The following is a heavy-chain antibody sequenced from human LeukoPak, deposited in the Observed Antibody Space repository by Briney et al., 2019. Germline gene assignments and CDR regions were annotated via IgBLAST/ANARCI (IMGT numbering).Heavy chain of an antibody. D-gene: IGHD5-12*01. CDR2: IYYSGST. J-gene: IGHJ5*02. CDR1: GGPISSYY. CDR3: ARDHRSGYDTYNWFDP. Sequence: PSETLSLTCTVSGGPISSYYWSWIRQPPGKGLEWIGYIYYSGSTNYNPSLKSRVTISVDLSKNQFSLRLSSVTAADTAVYYCARDHRSGYDTYNWFDPWGQGTLVTVSS. V-gene: IGHV4-59*01.